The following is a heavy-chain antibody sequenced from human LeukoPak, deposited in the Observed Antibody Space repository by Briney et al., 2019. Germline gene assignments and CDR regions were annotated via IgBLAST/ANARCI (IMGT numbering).Heavy chain of an antibody. CDR2: MHHGGGT. V-gene: IGHV4-61*01. CDR1: GVSVSSDIYY. CDR3: ARIRVGATFDF. Sequence: SETLSLTCTVSGVSVSSDIYYWSWIRQPPGKGLEWIGYMHHGGGTYYSPSFKIRLTISIDTSKNQFSLNLSSVTAADTAVYYCARIRVGATFDFWGQGTLVTVSS. J-gene: IGHJ4*02. D-gene: IGHD1-26*01.